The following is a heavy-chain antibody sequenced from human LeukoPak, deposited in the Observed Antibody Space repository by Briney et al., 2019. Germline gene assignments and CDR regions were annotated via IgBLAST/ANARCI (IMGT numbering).Heavy chain of an antibody. V-gene: IGHV4-34*01. CDR3: ASGQWLYPLDY. J-gene: IGHJ4*02. D-gene: IGHD6-19*01. CDR1: GGSFSGYY. Sequence: SETLSLTCAVYGGSFSGYYWSWIRQPPGKGLEWIGEINHSGSTNYNPSLKSRVTISVDTSKNQISLKLSSVTAADTAVYYCASGQWLYPLDYWGQGTLVTVSS. CDR2: INHSGST.